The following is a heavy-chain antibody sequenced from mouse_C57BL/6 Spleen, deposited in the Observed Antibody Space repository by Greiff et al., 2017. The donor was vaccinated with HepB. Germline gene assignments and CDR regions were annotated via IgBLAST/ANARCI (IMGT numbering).Heavy chain of an antibody. Sequence: EVQLQQSGTVLARPGASVKMSCKTSGYTFTSYWMHWVKQRPGQGLDWIGAIYPGNSDTSYNQKFKGKAKLTAVTSASTAYMELSSLTNEDSAVYYCTASGYGSSSYAMDYWGQGTSVTVSS. CDR3: TASGYGSSSYAMDY. D-gene: IGHD1-1*01. J-gene: IGHJ4*01. V-gene: IGHV1-5*01. CDR2: IYPGNSDT. CDR1: GYTFTSYW.